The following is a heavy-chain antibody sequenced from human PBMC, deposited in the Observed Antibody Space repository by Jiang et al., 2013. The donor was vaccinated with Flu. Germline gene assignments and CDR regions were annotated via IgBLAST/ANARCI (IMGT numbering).Heavy chain of an antibody. CDR2: IHHRGTT. Sequence: PGLVKPSGTLFLTCAVSDASVSTSNWWSWVRQPPVKGLEWIGEIHHRGTTNYNPSLRSRVTMSVDSSKNQFSLRLSSVTAADTAVYYCASCDYAKGMDVWGQGTTGHRLL. CDR1: DASVSTSNW. D-gene: IGHD4-17*01. V-gene: IGHV4-4*02. J-gene: IGHJ6*02. CDR3: ASCDYAKGMDV.